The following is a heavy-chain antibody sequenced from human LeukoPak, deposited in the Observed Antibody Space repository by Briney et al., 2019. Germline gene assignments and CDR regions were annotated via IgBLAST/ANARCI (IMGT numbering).Heavy chain of an antibody. D-gene: IGHD3-10*01. J-gene: IGHJ4*02. CDR2: INHSGRT. CDR3: ARPKRYYYGSGSYLAY. V-gene: IGHV4-34*01. CDR1: GGSFSGYY. Sequence: SETLSLTCAVYGGSFSGYYWSWIRQPPGKGLEWIGEINHSGRTNYNPSLKSRVTISVDTSKNQFSLKLSSVTAADTAVYYCARPKRYYYGSGSYLAYWGQGTLVTVSS.